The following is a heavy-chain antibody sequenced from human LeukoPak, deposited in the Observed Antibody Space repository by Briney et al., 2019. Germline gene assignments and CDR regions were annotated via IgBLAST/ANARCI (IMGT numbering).Heavy chain of an antibody. CDR1: GYSFTDYY. J-gene: IGHJ5*02. CDR3: ARADRLHGGPYLIGP. Sequence: GASVKVSCKASGYSFTDYYMHWVRRAPGQGLEWMGWINPNSGGTNSAQKFQGRVTMTRDTSITTVYMEVSWLTSDDTAIYYCARADRLHGGPYLIGPWGQGTLVTVSS. V-gene: IGHV1-2*02. CDR2: INPNSGGT. D-gene: IGHD2-21*01.